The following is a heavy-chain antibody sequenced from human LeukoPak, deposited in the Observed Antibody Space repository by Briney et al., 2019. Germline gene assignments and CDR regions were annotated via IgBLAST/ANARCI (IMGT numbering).Heavy chain of an antibody. J-gene: IGHJ4*02. CDR3: ASDSYSSIGYF. CDR2: ISPHGI. V-gene: IGHV4-34*01. CDR1: GGSFSGYY. D-gene: IGHD2-2*01. Sequence: PSETLSLTCVLYGGSFSGYYCSWLRQSPGKGLEWIGEISPHGIKYNPSRKSRVTISLDTTKDQFSLFLSSVTAADAAVYFCASDSYSSIGYFWSQGTLVTVSS.